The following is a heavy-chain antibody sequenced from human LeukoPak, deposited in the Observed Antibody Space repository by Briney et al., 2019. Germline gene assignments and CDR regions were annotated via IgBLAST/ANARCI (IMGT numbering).Heavy chain of an antibody. J-gene: IGHJ3*02. CDR1: GFTFSTYW. V-gene: IGHV3-7*01. CDR3: ARNAFHI. Sequence: GGSLRPSRAASGFTFSTYWMSWVRQAPGKGLEWVANMNQDGREKNYVDSVKGRFTISRDNAKNSLYLQMNSLRVEDTAVYYCARNAFHIWGQGTMVTVSS. CDR2: MNQDGREK.